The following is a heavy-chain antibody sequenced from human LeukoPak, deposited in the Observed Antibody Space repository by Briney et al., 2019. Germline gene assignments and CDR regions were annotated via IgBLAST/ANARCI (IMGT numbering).Heavy chain of an antibody. CDR3: AREEGRGYSYGHYYYMDV. D-gene: IGHD5-18*01. Sequence: KPSETLSLTCTVSGGSVTSGGSYWSWIRQPPGKGLEWIGCIFHSGSTYYNPSLQSRVTISVDTSKNQFSLKLSSVTAADTAVYYCAREEGRGYSYGHYYYMDVWGKGTTVTVSS. V-gene: IGHV4-30-2*01. CDR2: IFHSGST. J-gene: IGHJ6*03. CDR1: GGSVTSGGSY.